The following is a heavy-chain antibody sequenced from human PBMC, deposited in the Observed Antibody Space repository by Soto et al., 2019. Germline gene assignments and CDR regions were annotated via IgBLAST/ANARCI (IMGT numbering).Heavy chain of an antibody. CDR1: GFTFSSYG. J-gene: IGHJ4*02. CDR3: AKDRRAGGNYGFYSDF. CDR2: SSATGTGT. V-gene: IGHV3-23*01. Sequence: EVQLLESGGGLVQPGGSLRLSCAASGFTFSSYGMTWVRQAPGKGLEWVSFSSATGTGTYCADSVKGRFTISRDNAKNTVYLQMTSLRADDTAVYFCAKDRRAGGNYGFYSDFWGQGALVIVSS. D-gene: IGHD1-7*01.